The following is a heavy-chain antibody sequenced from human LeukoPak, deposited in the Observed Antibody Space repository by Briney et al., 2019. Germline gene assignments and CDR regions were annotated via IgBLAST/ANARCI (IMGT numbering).Heavy chain of an antibody. CDR1: GYTFTSYG. D-gene: IGHD3-9*01. V-gene: IGHV1-18*01. J-gene: IGHJ4*02. CDR2: ISAYNGNT. CDR3: ARVAPESDILTGLSDY. Sequence: ASVKVSCKASGYTFTSYGISWVRQAPGQGLEWMEWISAYNGNTNYAQKLQGRVTMTTDTSTSTAYMELRSLRSDDTAVYYCARVAPESDILTGLSDYWGQGTLVTVSS.